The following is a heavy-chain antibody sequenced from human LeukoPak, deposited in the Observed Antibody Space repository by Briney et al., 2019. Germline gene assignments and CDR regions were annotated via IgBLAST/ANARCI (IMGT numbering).Heavy chain of an antibody. CDR1: GYTFTSYG. Sequence: ASVKVSCKASGYTFTSYGISWVRQAPGQGLEWVGWISAYNGNTNYAQKLQGRVAMTTDTSTSTAYMELRSLRSDDTAVYYCARDRVGLELPPDYYYYYYMDVWGKGTTVTVSS. J-gene: IGHJ6*03. D-gene: IGHD1-7*01. CDR2: ISAYNGNT. V-gene: IGHV1-18*01. CDR3: ARDRVGLELPPDYYYYYYMDV.